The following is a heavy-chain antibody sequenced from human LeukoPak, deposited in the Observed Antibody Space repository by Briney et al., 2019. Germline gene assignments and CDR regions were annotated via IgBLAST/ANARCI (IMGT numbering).Heavy chain of an antibody. J-gene: IGHJ3*02. CDR1: GFTFSSYA. CDR3: AKALNYDFWSGYFTGAFDI. CDR2: ISGSGGST. Sequence: GGSLRLSCAASGFTFSSYAMSWVRQAPGKGLEWVSAISGSGGSTYYADSVKGRFTISRDNSKNTLYLQMNSLRAEDTAVYYCAKALNYDFWSGYFTGAFDIWGQGTMVTVSS. V-gene: IGHV3-23*01. D-gene: IGHD3-3*01.